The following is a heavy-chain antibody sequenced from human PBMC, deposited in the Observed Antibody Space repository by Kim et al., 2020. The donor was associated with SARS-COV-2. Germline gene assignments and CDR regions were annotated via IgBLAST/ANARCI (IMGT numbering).Heavy chain of an antibody. Sequence: ASVKVSCKASGYTFMSFGVSWVRHAPGQGLQWMGWSSPYNGLTNYADNFQGRLTLTTDTSTNTAYMELGSLRSDDTAVYYCARIERPPGGPSINWFDRFRFYFYGMDVWGQGTAVTVSS. CDR1: GYTFMSFG. CDR3: ARIERPPGGPSINWFDRFRFYFYGMDV. CDR2: SSPYNGLT. D-gene: IGHD1-1*01. J-gene: IGHJ6*02. V-gene: IGHV1-18*01.